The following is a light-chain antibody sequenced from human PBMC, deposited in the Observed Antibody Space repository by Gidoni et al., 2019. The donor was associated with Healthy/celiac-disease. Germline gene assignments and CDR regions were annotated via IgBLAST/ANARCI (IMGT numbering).Light chain of an antibody. J-gene: IGKJ1*01. CDR3: QQYNSYLWT. CDR1: QSMSSW. Sequence: IQMTQSPSTLSASVGDRVTITCRASQSMSSWLAWYQQKPGKAPKLRIYKASSLESGVPSRFSGSGSGTEFTLTISSLQPDDFATYYCQQYNSYLWTFGQGTKVEIK. CDR2: KAS. V-gene: IGKV1-5*03.